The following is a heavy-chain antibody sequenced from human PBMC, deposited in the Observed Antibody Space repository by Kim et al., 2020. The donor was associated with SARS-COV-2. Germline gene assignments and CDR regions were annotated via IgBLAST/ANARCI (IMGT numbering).Heavy chain of an antibody. J-gene: IGHJ4*02. Sequence: SETLSLTCTVSGGSISSYYWSWIRQPPGKGLEWIGYIYYSGSTNYNPSLKSRVTISVDTSKNQFSLKLSSVTAADTAVYYCARSSMKSRPRKAPADFDYWGQGTLVTVSS. V-gene: IGHV4-59*13. CDR3: ARSSMKSRPRKAPADFDY. CDR2: IYYSGST. D-gene: IGHD3-10*01. CDR1: GGSISSYY.